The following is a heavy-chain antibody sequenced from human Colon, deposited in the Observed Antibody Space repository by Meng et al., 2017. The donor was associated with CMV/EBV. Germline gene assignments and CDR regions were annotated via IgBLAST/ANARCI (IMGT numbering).Heavy chain of an antibody. D-gene: IGHD6-13*01. Sequence: LLLAESGPGLVNPSETLSLTCTVSGGSTVVSSSYWGCIRQPPGKGLEWIGGIYYSGSTYYNPSLKSRVTISVDTSKNQFSLKLSSVTAADTAVFYCSRAAAAGEYYFDYWGQGTLVTVSS. V-gene: IGHV4-39*07. J-gene: IGHJ4*02. CDR1: GGSTVVSSSY. CDR3: SRAAAAGEYYFDY. CDR2: IYYSGST.